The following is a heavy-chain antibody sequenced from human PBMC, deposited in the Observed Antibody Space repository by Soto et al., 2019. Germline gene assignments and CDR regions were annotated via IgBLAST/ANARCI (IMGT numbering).Heavy chain of an antibody. Sequence: GGSLRLSCAASGFTFSGYAMSWVRQAPGKGLEWVSAIGGSGGSTYYADSVKGRFTISRDNSKNTLFLQMNSLRAEDTAVYYCAKDPYYYDTSEMDVWGQGTTVTVSS. CDR1: GFTFSGYA. CDR2: IGGSGGST. D-gene: IGHD3-22*01. CDR3: AKDPYYYDTSEMDV. J-gene: IGHJ6*02. V-gene: IGHV3-23*01.